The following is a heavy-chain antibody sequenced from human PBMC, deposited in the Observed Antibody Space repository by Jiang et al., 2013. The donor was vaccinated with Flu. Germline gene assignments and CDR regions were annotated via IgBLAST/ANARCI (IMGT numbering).Heavy chain of an antibody. CDR3: ARTDFQTTPFDY. D-gene: IGHD4-11*01. Sequence: KLQGRVTMTTDTSTSTAYMELRSLRSDDTAVYYCARTDFQTTPFDYWGQGTLVTVSS. V-gene: IGHV1-18*01. J-gene: IGHJ4*02.